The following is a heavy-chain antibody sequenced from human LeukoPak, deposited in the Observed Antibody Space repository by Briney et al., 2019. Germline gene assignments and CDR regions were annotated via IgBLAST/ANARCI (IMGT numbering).Heavy chain of an antibody. V-gene: IGHV4-34*01. J-gene: IGHJ4*02. CDR3: ARVGATQIDY. CDR2: INHSGST. Sequence: SETLSLTCAVYGGSFSGYYWSWIRQPPGKGLGWIGEINHSGSTNYNPSLKSRVTISVDTSKNQFSLKLSSVTAADTAVYYCARVGATQIDYWGQGTLVTVSS. D-gene: IGHD1-26*01. CDR1: GGSFSGYY.